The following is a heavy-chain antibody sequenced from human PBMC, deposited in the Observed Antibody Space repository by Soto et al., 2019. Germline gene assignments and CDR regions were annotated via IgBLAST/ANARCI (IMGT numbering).Heavy chain of an antibody. Sequence: PGGSLRLSCAASGFAFRNFGMQWVRQVPGKGLEWVASISYDGNIKKSADSVKGRFTISRDNSKNTLYLQMNSLRSEDTAVYYCAKFWGPVTAAVDDYWGQG. J-gene: IGHJ4*02. CDR1: GFAFRNFG. V-gene: IGHV3-30*18. CDR2: ISYDGNIK. CDR3: AKFWGPVTAAVDDY. D-gene: IGHD6-13*01.